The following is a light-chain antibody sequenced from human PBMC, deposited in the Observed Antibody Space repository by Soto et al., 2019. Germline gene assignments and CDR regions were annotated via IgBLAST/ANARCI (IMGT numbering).Light chain of an antibody. J-gene: IGKJ1*01. CDR2: GAS. CDR3: QQSHSTSWT. Sequence: DIQMTQSPSSLSASVGDRVTITCRASQTITTYLNWYQQKPGKAPNLLIYGASSLQSGVPSRFPGSGSGTDFTLTISSLQPEDFATYQCQQSHSTSWTFGQGTTVEIK. V-gene: IGKV1-39*01. CDR1: QTITTY.